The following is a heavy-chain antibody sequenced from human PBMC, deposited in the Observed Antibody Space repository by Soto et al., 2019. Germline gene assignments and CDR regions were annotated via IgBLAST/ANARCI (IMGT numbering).Heavy chain of an antibody. V-gene: IGHV1-69*12. CDR2: IIPIFGTA. Sequence: QVQLVQSGAEERKAGSSVKVSCKASGGTFSSYAISWVRQAPGQGLVWMGGIIPIFGTANYAQKFQGRVTITADESTSTAYMELSSLRSEDTAVYYCARHVPAAGYYYGMDVWGQGTTVTVSS. CDR1: GGTFSSYA. J-gene: IGHJ6*02. D-gene: IGHD2-2*01. CDR3: ARHVPAAGYYYGMDV.